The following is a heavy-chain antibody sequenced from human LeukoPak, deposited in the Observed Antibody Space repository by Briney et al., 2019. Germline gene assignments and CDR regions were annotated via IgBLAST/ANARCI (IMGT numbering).Heavy chain of an antibody. Sequence: GGSLRLSCAASGFTFSSYGMHWVRQAPGKGLEWVAFIRYDGSNKYYADSVKGRFTISRDNSKNTLYLQMNSLRAEDTAVYYCARDDCSSTSCYTDDYYMDVWGKGTTVTVSS. V-gene: IGHV3-30*02. J-gene: IGHJ6*03. CDR3: ARDDCSSTSCYTDDYYMDV. D-gene: IGHD2-2*02. CDR2: IRYDGSNK. CDR1: GFTFSSYG.